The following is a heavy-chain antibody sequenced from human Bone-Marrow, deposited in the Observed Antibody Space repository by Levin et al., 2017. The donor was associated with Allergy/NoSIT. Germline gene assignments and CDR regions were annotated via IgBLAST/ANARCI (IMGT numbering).Heavy chain of an antibody. J-gene: IGHJ4*02. D-gene: IGHD3-10*01. V-gene: IGHV4-34*01. CDR3: ARSDPYGSDRLLDS. CDR2: INHSGST. CDR1: GGSFSDYY. Sequence: SETLSLTCAVYGGSFSDYYWTWIRQPPGKGLEWIGEINHSGSTTYNPSLKSRVTISLDTSKSQFSLMLNSVTAADTAVYYCARSDPYGSDRLLDSWGQGTLVTVSS.